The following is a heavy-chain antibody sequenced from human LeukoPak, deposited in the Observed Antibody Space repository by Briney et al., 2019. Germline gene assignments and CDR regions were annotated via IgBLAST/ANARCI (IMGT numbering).Heavy chain of an antibody. V-gene: IGHV4-31*03. CDR1: GGSISSGGYY. CDR2: IYYSGST. D-gene: IGHD3-22*01. CDR3: ARSDPTYYYDSSGYHAFDI. Sequence: SQTLSLTCTVSGGSISSGGYYWSWIRQHPGKGLEWIGYIYYSGSTYYNPPLKSRVTISVDTSKNQFSLKLSSVTAADTAVYYCARSDPTYYYDSSGYHAFDIWGQGTMVTVSS. J-gene: IGHJ3*02.